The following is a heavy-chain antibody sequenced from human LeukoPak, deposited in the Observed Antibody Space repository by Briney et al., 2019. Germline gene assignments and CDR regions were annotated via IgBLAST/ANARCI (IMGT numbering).Heavy chain of an antibody. CDR2: ISAYNGNT. Sequence: GASVKVSCKASGYTFTSYGISWVRQAPGQGLEWMGWISAYNGNTNYAQKLQGRVTMTTDTSTSTAYMELRSLRSDDTAVYYCARLPADIVVVVAATNYYYYYGMDVWGQGTTVTVSS. V-gene: IGHV1-18*01. CDR3: ARLPADIVVVVAATNYYYYYGMDV. J-gene: IGHJ6*02. D-gene: IGHD2-15*01. CDR1: GYTFTSYG.